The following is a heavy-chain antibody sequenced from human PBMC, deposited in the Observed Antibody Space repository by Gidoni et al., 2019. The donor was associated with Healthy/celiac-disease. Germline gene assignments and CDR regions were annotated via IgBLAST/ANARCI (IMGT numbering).Heavy chain of an antibody. CDR2: SSSNSSYI. D-gene: IGHD6-19*01. J-gene: IGHJ6*02. Sequence: EVQLVESGGGLVKPGGSLRLSCAASGFTFSSYSMNWVRQAPGTGLEWVSSSSSNSSYIYHADAVKGRCTIVRDNAKNSLYLQMNRLRAEDTGVYYCARDASPTNSYYSSGWYSLSPRNDYYGMDVWGQGTTVTVSS. V-gene: IGHV3-21*01. CDR3: ARDASPTNSYYSSGWYSLSPRNDYYGMDV. CDR1: GFTFSSYS.